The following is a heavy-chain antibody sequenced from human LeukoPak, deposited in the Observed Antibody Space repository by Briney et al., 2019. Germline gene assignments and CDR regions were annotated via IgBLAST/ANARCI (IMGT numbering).Heavy chain of an antibody. Sequence: AGGSLRLSCAASGFTFSSYAMSWVRQAPGKGLEWVSSFSGSGGSTYYADSVKGRFTISRDNSKNTLYLQMNSLRAEDTAVYYCAQDRAWIQFWSWGQGTLVTVSS. D-gene: IGHD5-18*01. CDR3: AQDRAWIQFWS. V-gene: IGHV3-23*01. CDR2: FSGSGGST. J-gene: IGHJ1*01. CDR1: GFTFSSYA.